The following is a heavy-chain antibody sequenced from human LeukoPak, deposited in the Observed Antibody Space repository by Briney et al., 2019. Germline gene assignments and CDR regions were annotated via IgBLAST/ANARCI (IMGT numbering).Heavy chain of an antibody. CDR1: GFTFSSYG. D-gene: IGHD6-19*01. V-gene: IGHV3-30*18. CDR2: ISYDGSNK. J-gene: IGHJ4*02. CDR3: AKDHIAVAGTITYFDY. Sequence: GGSLRHSCAASGFTFSSYGMHWVRQAPGKGLEWVAVISYDGSNKYYADSVKGRFTISRDNSKNTLYLQMNSLRAEDTAVYYCAKDHIAVAGTITYFDYWGQGTLVTVSS.